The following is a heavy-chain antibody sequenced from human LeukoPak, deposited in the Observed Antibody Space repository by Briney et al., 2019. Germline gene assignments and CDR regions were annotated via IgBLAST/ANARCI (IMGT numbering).Heavy chain of an antibody. CDR1: GGSISSYY. Sequence: ETLSLTCTVSGGSISSYYWSWIRQPPGKGLEVIGYIYYSGSTNYNPSLKSRVTISVDTSKNQFSLKLSSVTAADTAVYYCASGAYYYGSGTGWFDPWGQGTLVTVSS. J-gene: IGHJ5*02. CDR2: IYYSGST. V-gene: IGHV4-59*01. D-gene: IGHD3-10*01. CDR3: ASGAYYYGSGTGWFDP.